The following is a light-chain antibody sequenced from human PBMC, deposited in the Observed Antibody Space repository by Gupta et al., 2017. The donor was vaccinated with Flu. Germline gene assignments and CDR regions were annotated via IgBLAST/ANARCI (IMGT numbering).Light chain of an antibody. CDR3: HVWDSSSEHGV. Sequence: SYVLTQPASVSMAPGQTAKITCGGNNIEIKSGHWYQQRPGQAPLLVFEEVRHRPQGIPERCAGSHSGKTATRTTSRLGAGEEADDDGHVWDSSSEHGVFGGGTKLTVL. J-gene: IGLJ3*02. CDR2: EVR. CDR1: NIEIKS. V-gene: IGLV3-21*02.